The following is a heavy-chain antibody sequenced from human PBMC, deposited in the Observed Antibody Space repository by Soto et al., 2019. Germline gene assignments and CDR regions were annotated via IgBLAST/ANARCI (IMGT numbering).Heavy chain of an antibody. CDR2: IYYSGST. D-gene: IGHD3-16*01. Sequence: SETLSLTCTVSGGSISSYYWSWIRQPPGKGLEWIGYIYYSGSTNYNPSLKSRVTISVDTSKNTLYLQMNSLRAEDTAVYYCAKDGGGEGAFDIWGQGTMVTVSS. J-gene: IGHJ3*02. CDR1: GGSISSYY. V-gene: IGHV4-59*01. CDR3: AKDGGGEGAFDI.